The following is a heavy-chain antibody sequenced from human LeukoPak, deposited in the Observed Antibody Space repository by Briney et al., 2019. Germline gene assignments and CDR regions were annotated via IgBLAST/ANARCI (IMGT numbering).Heavy chain of an antibody. CDR2: IYSGGST. D-gene: IGHD5-12*01. CDR3: ARDSGYSNYYYYGMDV. CDR1: GFTVSSNY. J-gene: IGHJ6*02. V-gene: IGHV3-66*01. Sequence: GGSLRLSCAAAGFTVSSNYMGWVRQAPGKGLEWVSFIYSGGSTYYADSVKGRFTISRDNSKNTLYLQMNSLRAEDTAVYYCARDSGYSNYYYYGMDVWGQGTTVTVSS.